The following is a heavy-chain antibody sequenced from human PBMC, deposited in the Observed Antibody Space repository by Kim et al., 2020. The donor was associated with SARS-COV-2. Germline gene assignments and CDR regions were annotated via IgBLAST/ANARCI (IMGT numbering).Heavy chain of an antibody. V-gene: IGHV3-30*03. J-gene: IGHJ1*01. D-gene: IGHD6-19*01. Sequence: YYADPVKGRFTISRDNSKNTLYLQMNSLRAEDTAVYYCAGAVADGGFQHWGQGTLVTVSS. CDR3: AGAVADGGFQH.